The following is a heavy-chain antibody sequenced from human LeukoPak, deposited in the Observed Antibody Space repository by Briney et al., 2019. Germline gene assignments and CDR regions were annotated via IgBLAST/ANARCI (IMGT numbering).Heavy chain of an antibody. CDR2: ISYDGSNK. V-gene: IGHV3-30-3*01. CDR3: AKDPPRQPVRTPYHDAFDI. J-gene: IGHJ3*02. D-gene: IGHD6-6*01. Sequence: PGGSLRLSCAASGFTFSSYAMHWVRQAPGKGLEWVAVISYDGSNKYYADSVKGRFTISRDNSKNTLYLQMNSLRAEDTAVYYCAKDPPRQPVRTPYHDAFDIWGQGTMVTVSS. CDR1: GFTFSSYA.